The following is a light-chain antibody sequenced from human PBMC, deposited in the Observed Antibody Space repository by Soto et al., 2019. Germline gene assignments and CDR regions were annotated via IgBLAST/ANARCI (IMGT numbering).Light chain of an antibody. Sequence: EIELTQSPATLSASPGERATLSCRASQIISSNLAWYQKKPGQSPRLLMYDASNRATGIPARFSGSGSGTDFTLTISSLEPEDFAVYYCQQRNDWPLLTFGGGTKMEIK. CDR2: DAS. J-gene: IGKJ4*01. V-gene: IGKV3-11*01. CDR1: QIISSN. CDR3: QQRNDWPLLT.